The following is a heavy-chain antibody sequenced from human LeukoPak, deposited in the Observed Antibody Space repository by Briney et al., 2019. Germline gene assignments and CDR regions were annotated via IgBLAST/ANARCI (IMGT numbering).Heavy chain of an antibody. D-gene: IGHD2-21*02. CDR2: IYYSGST. J-gene: IGHJ4*02. V-gene: IGHV4-30-4*01. CDR1: GGSISSGDYY. CDR3: ANLAYCGGDCSRGAFDY. Sequence: PSQTLSLTCTVSGGSISSGDYYWSWIRHPPGKGLEWIGYIYYSGSTYYNPSLKSRVTISVDTSKNQFSLKLSSVTAADTAVYYCANLAYCGGDCSRGAFDYWGQGTLVTVSS.